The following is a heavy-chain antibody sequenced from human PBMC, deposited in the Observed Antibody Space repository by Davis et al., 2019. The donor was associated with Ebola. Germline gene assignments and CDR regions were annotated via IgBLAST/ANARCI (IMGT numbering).Heavy chain of an antibody. D-gene: IGHD3-16*01. CDR2: IRNEAYGGTK. Sequence: GGSLRLSCTGSGFTFGNSGMSWFRQAPGKGLEWVAFIRNEAYGGTKEYVASVKGRFIISRDDSKSIAYLQMNSLKTEDTAVYYCTRSLGGDYYYGMDVWGQGTTVTVSS. CDR1: GFTFGNSG. V-gene: IGHV3-49*03. CDR3: TRSLGGDYYYGMDV. J-gene: IGHJ6*02.